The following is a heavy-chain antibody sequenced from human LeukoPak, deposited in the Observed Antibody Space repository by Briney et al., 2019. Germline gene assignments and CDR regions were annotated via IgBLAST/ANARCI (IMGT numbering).Heavy chain of an antibody. CDR1: GGSISSSSYY. D-gene: IGHD3-10*01. Sequence: PSETLSLTCTVSGGSISSSSYYWGWIRQPPGKGLEWIGSIYYSGSTYYNPSLKSRVTISVDTSKSQFSLKLSSVTAADTAVYYCARVSYYGSGSYYNKQRPFDYWGQGTLVTVSS. CDR3: ARVSYYGSGSYYNKQRPFDY. V-gene: IGHV4-39*07. CDR2: IYYSGST. J-gene: IGHJ4*02.